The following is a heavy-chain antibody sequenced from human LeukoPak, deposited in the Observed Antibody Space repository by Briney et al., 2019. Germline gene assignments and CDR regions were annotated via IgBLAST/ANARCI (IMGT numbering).Heavy chain of an antibody. CDR1: GFTVSSNY. V-gene: IGHV3-66*02. CDR3: ARDNWGFDY. Sequence: GGSLRLSCAASGFTVSSNYMSWVRQAPGKGLEWVSIIYSGGSTNYADSVKGRFTISRDSSENTLYLQMDSLRTEDTAVYYCARDNWGFDYWGQGTLVTVSS. CDR2: IYSGGST. J-gene: IGHJ4*02. D-gene: IGHD7-27*01.